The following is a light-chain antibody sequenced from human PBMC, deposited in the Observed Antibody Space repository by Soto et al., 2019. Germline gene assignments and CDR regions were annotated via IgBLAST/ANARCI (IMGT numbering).Light chain of an antibody. J-gene: IGLJ1*01. CDR3: SSYSRSSFYV. Sequence: QSALTQPASVSGSPGQSITISCTGTSSDVGGYIYVSWYQQHPGKAPKLMSYEVSNRPSGVSNRFSGAKSGNTASLTISGLQAEDEADYYCSSYSRSSFYVFGTGTKVTVL. V-gene: IGLV2-14*01. CDR2: EVS. CDR1: SSDVGGYIY.